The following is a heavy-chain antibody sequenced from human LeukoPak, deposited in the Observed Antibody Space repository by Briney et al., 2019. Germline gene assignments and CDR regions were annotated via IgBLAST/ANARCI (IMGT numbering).Heavy chain of an antibody. V-gene: IGHV3-7*01. CDR2: IKQDGSEK. D-gene: IGHD1-26*01. Sequence: PGGSLRLSCAASGFTFSSYWMSWVRQAPGKGLEWVANIKQDGSEKYYVDSVKGRFTISRDNAKNSLYLQMNSLRAEDTAVYYCARGIVGATPPLDYWGRGTLVTVSS. J-gene: IGHJ4*02. CDR3: ARGIVGATPPLDY. CDR1: GFTFSSYW.